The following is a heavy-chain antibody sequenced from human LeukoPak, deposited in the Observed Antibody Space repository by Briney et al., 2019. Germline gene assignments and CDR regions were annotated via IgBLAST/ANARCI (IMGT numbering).Heavy chain of an antibody. CDR2: IYSGGST. CDR1: GFTVSSNY. J-gene: IGHJ4*02. D-gene: IGHD2-21*02. Sequence: PGGSLRLSCAASGFTVSSNYMSWVRQAPGKGLEWVSVIYSGGSTYYADSVKGRFTISRDNSKNTLYLQMDNLGVEDTAVYYCARDRLNRADCGTDCYSAVFDYWGQGVLVTVSS. V-gene: IGHV3-53*05. CDR3: ARDRLNRADCGTDCYSAVFDY.